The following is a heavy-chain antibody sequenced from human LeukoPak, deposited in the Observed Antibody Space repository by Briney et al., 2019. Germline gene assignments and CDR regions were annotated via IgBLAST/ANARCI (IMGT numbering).Heavy chain of an antibody. V-gene: IGHV5-51*01. CDR1: GYSFTRYW. J-gene: IGHJ6*03. D-gene: IGHD2-21*02. CDR2: IYPADSDI. CDR3: ARQSGDYSYYYYMDV. Sequence: GESLKISCKGSGYSFTRYWIGWVRQMPGKGLEWMGIIYPADSDIRYSPSFRGQVTISADKSISTAYLQWSSLKASDTAMYYCARQSGDYSYYYYMDVWGKGTTVTISS.